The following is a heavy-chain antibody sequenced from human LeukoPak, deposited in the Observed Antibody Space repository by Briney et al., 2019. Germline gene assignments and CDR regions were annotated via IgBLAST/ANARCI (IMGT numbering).Heavy chain of an antibody. J-gene: IGHJ4*02. V-gene: IGHV3-30-3*01. CDR1: GFTFSSYA. D-gene: IGHD2-8*02. Sequence: GGSLRLSCAASGFTFSSYAMSWVRQAPGKGLEWVAVISYDGSNKYYADSVKGRFTISRDNSKNTLYLQMNSLRAEDTAVYYCARRSTGFHRAAAYYFDYWGQGTLVTVSS. CDR2: ISYDGSNK. CDR3: ARRSTGFHRAAAYYFDY.